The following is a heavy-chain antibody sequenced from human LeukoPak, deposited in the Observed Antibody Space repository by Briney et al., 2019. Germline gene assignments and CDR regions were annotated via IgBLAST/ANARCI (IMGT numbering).Heavy chain of an antibody. Sequence: SVKVSCKASGFTFTSSAMQWVRQACGQRLEWIGWIVVGSGNTNYAQKFQERVTITRDMSTSTAYMELSSLRSEDTAVYYCAAVFEWELSQSYYFDYWGQGTLVTVSS. CDR3: AAVFEWELSQSYYFDY. V-gene: IGHV1-58*02. CDR2: IVVGSGNT. J-gene: IGHJ4*02. CDR1: GFTFTSSA. D-gene: IGHD1-26*01.